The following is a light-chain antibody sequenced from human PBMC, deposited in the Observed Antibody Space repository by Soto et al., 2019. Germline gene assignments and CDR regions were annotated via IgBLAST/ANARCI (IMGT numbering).Light chain of an antibody. J-gene: IGKJ3*01. CDR2: DAS. CDR3: QQRSNWPGT. Sequence: EILLTQSRATLSLSPGERAILSCRASQSVGTYLAWYQQKPGQAPRLLIYDASNRATGIPARFGGSGSGTDFTLTINSLEPEDFAVYYCQQRSNWPGTFGPGTKVDI. V-gene: IGKV3-11*01. CDR1: QSVGTY.